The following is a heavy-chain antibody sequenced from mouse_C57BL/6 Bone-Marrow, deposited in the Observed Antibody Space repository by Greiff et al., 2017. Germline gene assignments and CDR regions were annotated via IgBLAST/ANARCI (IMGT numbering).Heavy chain of an antibody. D-gene: IGHD2-4*01. CDR3: ARKHDYDVGFAY. Sequence: EVQRVESGPELVKPGASVKMSCKASGYTFTDYNMHWVKQSHGKSLEWIGYINPNNGGTSYNQKFKGKATLTVNKSSSTAYMELRSLTSEDSAVYYCARKHDYDVGFAYWGQGTLVTVSA. V-gene: IGHV1-22*01. CDR2: INPNNGGT. J-gene: IGHJ3*01. CDR1: GYTFTDYN.